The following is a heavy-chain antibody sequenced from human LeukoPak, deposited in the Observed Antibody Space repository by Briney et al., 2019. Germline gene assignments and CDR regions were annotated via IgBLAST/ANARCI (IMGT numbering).Heavy chain of an antibody. CDR3: ATRPYYYDSSGFAFDI. Sequence: GSSVKVSCTASGGTFSSYAISWVRQAPGQGLEWMGGIIPIFGTANYAQKFQGRVTITTDESTSTAYMELSSLRSEDTAVYYCATRPYYYDSSGFAFDIWGQGTMVTVSS. V-gene: IGHV1-69*05. CDR1: GGTFSSYA. CDR2: IIPIFGTA. J-gene: IGHJ3*02. D-gene: IGHD3-22*01.